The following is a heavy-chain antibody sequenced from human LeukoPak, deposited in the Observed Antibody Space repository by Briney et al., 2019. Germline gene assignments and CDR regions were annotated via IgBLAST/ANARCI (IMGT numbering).Heavy chain of an antibody. CDR1: GFTFSSSA. Sequence: GGSLRLSCRASGFTFSSSAMSWVRQVPGQGLEWVSALTGSGRTAFYAASVKGRFTISRDNSKNTLYLQMDSLRADDSAVYYCSKAARLMAPVWGQGTTVTVSS. CDR2: LTGSGRTA. V-gene: IGHV3-23*01. D-gene: IGHD5-24*01. J-gene: IGHJ6*02. CDR3: SKAARLMAPV.